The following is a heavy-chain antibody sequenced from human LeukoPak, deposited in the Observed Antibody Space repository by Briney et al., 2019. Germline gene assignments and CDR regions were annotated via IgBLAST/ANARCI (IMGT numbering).Heavy chain of an antibody. CDR2: ISYHGSNK. CDR3: ARDERLLSFLK. D-gene: IGHD3-3*01. Sequence: PGGSLRLSCAASGFTFSSYGMHWVRQAPGKGLEWVAVISYHGSNKYYADSVKGRFTISRDNSKKTLYMQMNSLRAEDTAIYYCARDERLLSFLKWGQGTLVTVSS. CDR1: GFTFSSYG. J-gene: IGHJ4*02. V-gene: IGHV3-30*03.